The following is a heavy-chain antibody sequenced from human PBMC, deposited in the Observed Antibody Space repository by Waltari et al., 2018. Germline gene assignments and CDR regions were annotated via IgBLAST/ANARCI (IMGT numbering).Heavy chain of an antibody. CDR2: ISYDGSNK. V-gene: IGHV3-30*18. CDR1: GFPVSSYG. J-gene: IGHJ4*02. D-gene: IGHD3-10*01. Sequence: QVQLVESGGGVVQPGRSLRLACAASGFPVSSYGLHWVRPAPGKGLEWVAVISYDGSNKYYADSVKGRFTISRDNSKNTLYLQMNSLRAEDTAVYYCAKRGRTSVGYYFDYWGQGTLVTVSS. CDR3: AKRGRTSVGYYFDY.